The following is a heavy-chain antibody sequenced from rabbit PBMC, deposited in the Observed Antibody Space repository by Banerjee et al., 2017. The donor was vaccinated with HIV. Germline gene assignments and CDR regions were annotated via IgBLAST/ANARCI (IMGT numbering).Heavy chain of an antibody. J-gene: IGHJ4*01. V-gene: IGHV1S40*01. CDR2: IYAGSSGHT. CDR3: ARGGDAGYGYTTGNL. D-gene: IGHD6-1*01. CDR1: GFSFSSSQY. Sequence: QSLEESGGDLVKPGASLTLTCTASGFSFSSSQYMCWVRQAPGKGLEWIASIYAGSSGHTYYASWAKGRFTISKTSSTTVTLQMTSLTAADTATYFCARGGDAGYGYTTGNLWGQGTLVTVS.